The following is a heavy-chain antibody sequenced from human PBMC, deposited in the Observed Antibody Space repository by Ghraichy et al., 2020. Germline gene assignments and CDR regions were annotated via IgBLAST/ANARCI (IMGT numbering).Heavy chain of an antibody. CDR3: AGPINSSSWYRGAFDI. Sequence: SETLSLTCAVYGGSFSGYYWSWIRQPPGKGLEWIGEINHSGSTNYNPSLKSRVTISVDTSKNQFSLKLSSVTAADTAVYYCAGPINSSSWYRGAFDIWGQGTMVTVSS. D-gene: IGHD6-13*01. CDR2: INHSGST. J-gene: IGHJ3*02. V-gene: IGHV4-34*01. CDR1: GGSFSGYY.